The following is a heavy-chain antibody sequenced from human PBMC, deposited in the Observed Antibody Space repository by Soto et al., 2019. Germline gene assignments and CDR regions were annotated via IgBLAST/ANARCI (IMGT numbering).Heavy chain of an antibody. J-gene: IGHJ6*03. Sequence: ASVKVSCKASGYTFTSYDINWVRQATGQGLEWMGWMNPNSGNTGYAQKFQGRVTMTRNTSISTAYMELSSLRSEDTAVYYCASRVLYYDFWSGYYLDYYYMDVWGKGTTVTVSS. CDR1: GYTFTSYD. D-gene: IGHD3-3*01. CDR3: ASRVLYYDFWSGYYLDYYYMDV. V-gene: IGHV1-8*01. CDR2: MNPNSGNT.